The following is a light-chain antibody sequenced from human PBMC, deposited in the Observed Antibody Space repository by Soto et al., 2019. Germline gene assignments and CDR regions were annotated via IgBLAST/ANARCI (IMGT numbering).Light chain of an antibody. CDR2: AAS. Sequence: AIRMTQSPSSFSASTGDRVTITCRASQGISRYLAWYQQKPWKAPKLLIYAASTLQSGVPSRFSGSGSGTDFTLTISSLQSHDFETYYCQQYYSNPSTFGQGTRLEIK. V-gene: IGKV1-8*01. J-gene: IGKJ5*01. CDR1: QGISRY. CDR3: QQYYSNPST.